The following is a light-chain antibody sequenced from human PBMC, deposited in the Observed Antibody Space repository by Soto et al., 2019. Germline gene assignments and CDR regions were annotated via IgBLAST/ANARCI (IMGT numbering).Light chain of an antibody. CDR2: GAS. CDR3: QQYGSSPVYT. V-gene: IGKV3-20*01. J-gene: IGKJ2*01. Sequence: EIVLTQSPGTLSLSPGETATRSCRASQSVSSSYLAWYQQKPGQAPRLLIYGASSRATGIPDRFSGSGSGTDFTLTISRLEPEDFAVYYCQQYGSSPVYTFGQGTKLEIK. CDR1: QSVSSSY.